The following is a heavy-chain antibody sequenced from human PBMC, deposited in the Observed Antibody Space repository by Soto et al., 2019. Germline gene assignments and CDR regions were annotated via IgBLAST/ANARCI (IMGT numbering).Heavy chain of an antibody. CDR3: ARDNDGSGSYYYYYGMDV. CDR2: ISYDGSNK. CDR1: GFTFSSYA. J-gene: IGHJ6*02. D-gene: IGHD3-10*01. V-gene: IGHV3-30-3*01. Sequence: GGSLRLSCAASGFTFSSYAMHWVRQAPGKGLEWVAVISYDGSNKYYADSVKGRFTISRDNSKNTLYLQMNSLRAEDTAVYYCARDNDGSGSYYYYYGMDVWGQGTTVTVSS.